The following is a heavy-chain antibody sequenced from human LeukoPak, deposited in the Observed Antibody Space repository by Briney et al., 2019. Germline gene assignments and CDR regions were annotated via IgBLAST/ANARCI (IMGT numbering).Heavy chain of an antibody. CDR3: ARGSYYYDSSGYENFDY. CDR2: IKQDGSEK. Sequence: GGSLRLSCAASGFTYSSYCMSWLRQATGKGPEWVANIKQDGSEKYYVDSVKGRFTISRDNAKNSLYLQMNSLRAEDTAVYYCARGSYYYDSSGYENFDYWGQGTLVTVSS. V-gene: IGHV3-7*01. J-gene: IGHJ4*02. CDR1: GFTYSSYC. D-gene: IGHD3-22*01.